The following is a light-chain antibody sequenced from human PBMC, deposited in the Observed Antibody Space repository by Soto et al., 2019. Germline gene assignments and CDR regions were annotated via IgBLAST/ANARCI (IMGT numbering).Light chain of an antibody. CDR2: GAS. V-gene: IGKV3-20*01. CDR3: QHYGTSRT. Sequence: EVVLTQSPGTLSLSPGERATLSCRATQSVASGYFAWYQQKPGQALRLLIYGASTRATGIPDRFSGSGSGTDFTLTISRLEPEDSAVYFCQHYGTSRTFGQGTKVEIK. CDR1: QSVASGY. J-gene: IGKJ1*01.